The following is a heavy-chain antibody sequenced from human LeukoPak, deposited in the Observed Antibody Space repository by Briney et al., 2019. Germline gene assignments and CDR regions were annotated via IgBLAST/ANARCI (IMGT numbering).Heavy chain of an antibody. D-gene: IGHD3/OR15-3a*01. CDR1: GGSISSCY. Sequence: SETLSLACTVSGGSISSCYWSWIRQPPGKGLEWIGYIYYSGSTNYNPSLKSRVTISVDTSKNQFSLKLSSVTAADTAVYYCARAGSKLRWTLPPNAFDIWGQGTMVTVSS. J-gene: IGHJ3*02. V-gene: IGHV4-59*01. CDR2: IYYSGST. CDR3: ARAGSKLRWTLPPNAFDI.